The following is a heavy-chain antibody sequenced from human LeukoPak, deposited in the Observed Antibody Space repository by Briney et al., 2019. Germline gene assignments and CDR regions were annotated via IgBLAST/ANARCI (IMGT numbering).Heavy chain of an antibody. Sequence: SETLSLTCTVSGGSISSYYWSWIRQPPGKGLEWIGYIYYSGSTNYNPSLKSRVTISVDTSKNQFSLKLSSVTAADTAVYYCARETVPRLTVTPYYSYYMDVWGKGTTVTVSS. J-gene: IGHJ6*03. CDR3: ARETVPRLTVTPYYSYYMDV. CDR1: GGSISSYY. CDR2: IYYSGST. V-gene: IGHV4-59*01. D-gene: IGHD4-11*01.